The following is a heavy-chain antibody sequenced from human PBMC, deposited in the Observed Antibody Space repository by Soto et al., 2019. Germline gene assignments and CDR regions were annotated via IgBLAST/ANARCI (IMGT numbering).Heavy chain of an antibody. J-gene: IGHJ6*03. CDR3: AKEGAVALPEIYYYYYMDV. Sequence: GGSLRLSCAASEFTFNNYGMHWVRQAPGKGLEWVAVISYDGSNKYFADSVKGRFTISRDNSKNTLYLQMNSLRAEDTAVYYCAKEGAVALPEIYYYYYMDVWGKGTTVTVSS. CDR2: ISYDGSNK. V-gene: IGHV3-30*18. CDR1: EFTFNNYG. D-gene: IGHD6-19*01.